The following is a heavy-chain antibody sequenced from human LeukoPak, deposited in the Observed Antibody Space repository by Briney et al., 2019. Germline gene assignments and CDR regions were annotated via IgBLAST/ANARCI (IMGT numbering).Heavy chain of an antibody. CDR1: GFTFISYS. V-gene: IGHV4-34*01. CDR3: ARVGGYNYVVDY. J-gene: IGHJ4*02. CDR2: INHSGST. D-gene: IGHD5-24*01. Sequence: GSLRLSCAASGFTFISYSMNWVRQAPGKGLEWIGEINHSGSTNYNPSLKSRVTISVDTSKNQFSLKLSSVTAADTAVYYCARVGGYNYVVDYWGQGTLVTVSS.